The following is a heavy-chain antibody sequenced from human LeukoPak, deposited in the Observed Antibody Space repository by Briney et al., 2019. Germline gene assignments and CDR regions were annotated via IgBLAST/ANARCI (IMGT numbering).Heavy chain of an antibody. Sequence: SETLSLTCTVSGASISDYYWSWIRQPPGKGLEWIGYIYHSGGTNYNPSLKSRVTISVDTSKNQFSLKLNSVTAADTAIYYCARDLHRVDSGDYRATHYYYMDVWGKGTTVTVSS. CDR1: GASISDYY. V-gene: IGHV4-59*01. D-gene: IGHD3-3*01. J-gene: IGHJ6*03. CDR2: IYHSGGT. CDR3: ARDLHRVDSGDYRATHYYYMDV.